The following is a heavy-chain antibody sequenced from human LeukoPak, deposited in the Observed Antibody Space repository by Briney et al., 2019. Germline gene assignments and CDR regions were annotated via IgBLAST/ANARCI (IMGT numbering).Heavy chain of an antibody. CDR2: INSDGSGT. J-gene: IGHJ6*02. Sequence: GGSLRLSCAASGFTFGNYAMTWVRQAPGKGLVWVSRINSDGSGTTYADSVKGRFTISRDNAKNTLYLQMNSLRAEDTAVYYCVRDGLRYYGMDVWGQGTTVTVSS. CDR1: GFTFGNYA. V-gene: IGHV3-74*01. CDR3: VRDGLRYYGMDV.